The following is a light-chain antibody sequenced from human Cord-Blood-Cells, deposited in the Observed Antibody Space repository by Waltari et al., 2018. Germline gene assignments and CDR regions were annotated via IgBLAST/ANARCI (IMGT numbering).Light chain of an antibody. Sequence: DIALTQSPATMSVSPGERATLSCRAHQRVSSNFAWYQQKPGKAPSLLIYGAYNRATSIPAMFSGSRSGTEFTLTISSLQSEDFAVYDCQQYNNWPRTFGQGTKVAI. J-gene: IGKJ1*01. CDR3: QQYNNWPRT. CDR1: QRVSSN. V-gene: IGKV3-15*01. CDR2: GAY.